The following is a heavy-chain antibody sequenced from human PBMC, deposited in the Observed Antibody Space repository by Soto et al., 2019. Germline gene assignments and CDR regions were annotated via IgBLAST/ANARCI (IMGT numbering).Heavy chain of an antibody. CDR1: GFTVSSNY. J-gene: IGHJ4*02. D-gene: IGHD3-16*01. Sequence: GGSLRLSWAAAGFTVSSNYMSWVRQAPGKGLEWVSVIYSGGSTYYADSVKGRFTISRGNSKNTLYLQMNSLRAEDTAVYYCARGGGVDYWGQGTLVTVSS. CDR3: ARGGGVDY. CDR2: IYSGGST. V-gene: IGHV3-53*01.